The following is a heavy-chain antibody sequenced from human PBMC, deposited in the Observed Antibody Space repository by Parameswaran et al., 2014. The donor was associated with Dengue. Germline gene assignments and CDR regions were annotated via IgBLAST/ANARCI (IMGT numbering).Heavy chain of an antibody. CDR2: INAGNGNT. J-gene: IGHJ3*02. CDR3: ARPETLNDAFDI. Sequence: WVRQAPGQRLEWMGWINAGNGNTKYSQKFQGRVTITRDTSASTAYMELSSLRSEDTAVYYCARPETLNDAFDIWGQGTMVTVSS. V-gene: IGHV1-3*01.